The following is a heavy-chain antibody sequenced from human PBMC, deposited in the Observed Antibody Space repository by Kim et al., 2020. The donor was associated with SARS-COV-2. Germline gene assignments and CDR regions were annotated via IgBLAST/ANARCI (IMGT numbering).Heavy chain of an antibody. CDR1: GGSIGSYY. CDR2: IYSSVSP. Sequence: SETLSLTCTVSGGSIGSYYWSWIRQPAGKELEWIGRIYSSVSPNYNPSLTSRVTMSLDASKKQFSLKLKSVTAADTAVYYCARGPMVAGGGAIDLWGQGILVTFSS. CDR3: ARGPMVAGGGAIDL. D-gene: IGHD6-13*01. V-gene: IGHV4-4*07. J-gene: IGHJ5*02.